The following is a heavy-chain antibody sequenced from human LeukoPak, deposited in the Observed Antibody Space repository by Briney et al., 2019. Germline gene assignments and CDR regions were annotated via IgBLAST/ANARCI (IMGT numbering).Heavy chain of an antibody. CDR1: GGTFSSYA. Sequence: SVKVSCKASGGTFSSYAISWVRQAPGQGLEWMGGIIPIFGTANYAQKFQGRVTITADKSTSTAYMELSSLRSEDTAVYYCARILLWFGESGTSLGPPDYWGQGTLVTVSS. V-gene: IGHV1-69*06. D-gene: IGHD3-10*01. CDR3: ARILLWFGESGTSLGPPDY. CDR2: IIPIFGTA. J-gene: IGHJ4*02.